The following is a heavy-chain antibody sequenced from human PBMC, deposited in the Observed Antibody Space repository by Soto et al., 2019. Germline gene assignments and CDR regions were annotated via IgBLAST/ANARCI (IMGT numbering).Heavy chain of an antibody. Sequence: PGGSLRLSCVTSGFTFSTYAMSWVRQAPGKGLEWVGRIKSKTDGGTTDFAAPVKGRFAISRDDSRDMVYMQMYSLKTDDTAVYYCTTDSLFTGQLVRMDNWGHGTLVTVSS. CDR1: GFTFSTYA. J-gene: IGHJ4*01. V-gene: IGHV3-15*01. CDR2: IKSKTDGGTT. D-gene: IGHD3-9*01. CDR3: TTDSLFTGQLVRMDN.